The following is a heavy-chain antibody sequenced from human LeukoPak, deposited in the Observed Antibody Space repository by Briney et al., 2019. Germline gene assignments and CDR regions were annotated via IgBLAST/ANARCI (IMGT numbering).Heavy chain of an antibody. D-gene: IGHD3-22*01. J-gene: IGHJ3*02. CDR3: ANPTYYYDSSGYDAFDI. CDR2: ISYDGSNK. CDR1: GFTFSSYA. V-gene: IGHV3-30*04. Sequence: PGGSLRLSCAASGFTFSSYAMHWVRQAPGMGLEWGAVISYDGSNKYYADSVKGRFTISRDNSKNTLYLQMNSLRAEDTAVYYCANPTYYYDSSGYDAFDIWGQGTMVTVSS.